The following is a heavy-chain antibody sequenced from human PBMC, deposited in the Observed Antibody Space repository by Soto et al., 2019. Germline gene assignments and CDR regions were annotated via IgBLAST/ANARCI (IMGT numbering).Heavy chain of an antibody. Sequence: QVHLVQSGVEVKKPGAAVKVSCKASGYSFSTYGISWVRQAPGQGLEWMGWISGLNGNTNYAQNLQGGVTMTTDTSTSTEYMERRSLGFDDTAMYYCARDLFGEDGAGYFDYWGQGTLVTVSS. CDR2: ISGLNGNT. CDR3: ARDLFGEDGAGYFDY. D-gene: IGHD3-10*01. J-gene: IGHJ4*02. V-gene: IGHV1-18*01. CDR1: GYSFSTYG.